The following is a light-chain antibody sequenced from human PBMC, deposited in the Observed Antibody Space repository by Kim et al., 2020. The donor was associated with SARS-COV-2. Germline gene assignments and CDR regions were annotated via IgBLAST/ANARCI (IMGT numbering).Light chain of an antibody. CDR1: QSIGRW. CDR2: DAS. J-gene: IGKJ1*01. V-gene: IGKV1-5*01. Sequence: DIQMTQSPSTLSASVGDRVTITCRASQSIGRWLAWYQQKPGKAPKLLMFDASALESGGPSRFSGSGSGTEFSLTINNVQPDDFATYYCQQYSSYSGGGTFGQGTKVDIK. CDR3: QQYSSYSGGGT.